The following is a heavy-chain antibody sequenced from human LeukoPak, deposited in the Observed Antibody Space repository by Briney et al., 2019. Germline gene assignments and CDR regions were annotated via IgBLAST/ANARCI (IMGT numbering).Heavy chain of an antibody. Sequence: EASVKVSCKASGYTFTSYGISWVRQAPGQGLEWMGWISAYKGNTNYAQKLQGRVTMTTDTSTSTAYMELRSLRSDDTAVYYCARDHVVVPAAMVYYYGMDVWGQGTTVTVSS. CDR1: GYTFTSYG. CDR2: ISAYKGNT. CDR3: ARDHVVVPAAMVYYYGMDV. V-gene: IGHV1-18*01. D-gene: IGHD2-2*01. J-gene: IGHJ6*02.